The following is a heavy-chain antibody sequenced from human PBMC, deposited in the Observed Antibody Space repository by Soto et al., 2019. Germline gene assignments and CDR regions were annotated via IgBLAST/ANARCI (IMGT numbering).Heavy chain of an antibody. CDR3: AKDKDWSGVYGMDV. CDR1: GFTFSSYA. J-gene: IGHJ6*02. D-gene: IGHD3-3*01. Sequence: PVGSLRLSCAASGFTFSSYAMSWVRQAPGKGLEWVTDINGGSTTYNADSVKGRFTISRDNSKNTLYLQMNSLRAEDKAVYYCAKDKDWSGVYGMDVWGQGTTVTVSS. CDR2: INGGSTT. V-gene: IGHV3-23*01.